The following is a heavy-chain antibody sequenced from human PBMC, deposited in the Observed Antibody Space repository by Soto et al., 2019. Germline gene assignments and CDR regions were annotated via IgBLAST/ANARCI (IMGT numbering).Heavy chain of an antibody. CDR3: APAGVSYPGTHDY. D-gene: IGHD1-1*01. CDR1: GFTFSSYG. Sequence: PAGSLRLSCAASGFTFSSYGMHWVRQAPGKGLEWVAVISYDGSNKYYADSVKGRFTISRDNSKNMLYLQMNSLRAEDTAVYYCAPAGVSYPGTHDYWGQGT. CDR2: ISYDGSNK. V-gene: IGHV3-30*03. J-gene: IGHJ4*02.